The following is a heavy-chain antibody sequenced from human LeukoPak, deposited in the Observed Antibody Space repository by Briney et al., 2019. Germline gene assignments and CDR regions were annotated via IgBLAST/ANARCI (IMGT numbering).Heavy chain of an antibody. CDR3: ARSPAQRITMIVVASDAFDI. CDR1: GYTFTSHD. Sequence: ASVKVSCKASGYTFTSHDINWLRQATGQGLEWMRWMNPNSGNTGYAQKFQGRVTITRNTSISTAYMELSSLRSEDTAVYYCARSPAQRITMIVVASDAFDIWGQGTMVTVSS. CDR2: MNPNSGNT. V-gene: IGHV1-8*01. J-gene: IGHJ3*02. D-gene: IGHD3-22*01.